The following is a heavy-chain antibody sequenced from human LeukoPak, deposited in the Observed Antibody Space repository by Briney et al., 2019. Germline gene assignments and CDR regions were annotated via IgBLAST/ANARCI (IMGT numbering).Heavy chain of an antibody. CDR3: ARHGLREGYFASGRRAGWFDP. Sequence: SETLSLTCTVSDYSISSGYYWGWVRQPPGKGLEWIGSIYHSESAYYNPSLKSRVTISLDTSKNQCSLKLSSVTAADTAVYYCARHGLREGYFASGRRAGWFDPWGQGTLVTVSS. CDR2: IYHSESA. D-gene: IGHD3-10*01. J-gene: IGHJ5*02. CDR1: DYSISSGYY. V-gene: IGHV4-38-2*02.